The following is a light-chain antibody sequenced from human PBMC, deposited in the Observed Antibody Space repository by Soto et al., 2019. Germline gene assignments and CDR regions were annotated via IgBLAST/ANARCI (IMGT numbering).Light chain of an antibody. CDR1: QSIHTS. CDR3: QESPRT. CDR2: DST. J-gene: IGKJ5*01. V-gene: IGKV3-11*01. Sequence: VLTQSPATLSLSPGERATLSCRASQSIHTSLAWYQQKSGKPPRLVIYDSTLRANGVPDRFSGSGSGTDFTLTISRLEPEDFAVYYCQESPRTFGQGTRLEIK.